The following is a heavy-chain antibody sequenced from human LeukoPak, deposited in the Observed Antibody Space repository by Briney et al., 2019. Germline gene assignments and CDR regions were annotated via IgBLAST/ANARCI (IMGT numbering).Heavy chain of an antibody. V-gene: IGHV3-74*01. D-gene: IGHD1-1*01. CDR1: GFTFSTYW. J-gene: IGHJ6*02. CDR2: INGDGSST. CDR3: ARESTDYGMDV. Sequence: PGGSLRLSCAASGFTFSTYWIHWVRQAPGKGLVWVSHINGDGSSTSYADSVKGRFAISRDNAKNTLYLQMNSLRAEDTAVYYCARESTDYGMDVWGQGTTVTVSS.